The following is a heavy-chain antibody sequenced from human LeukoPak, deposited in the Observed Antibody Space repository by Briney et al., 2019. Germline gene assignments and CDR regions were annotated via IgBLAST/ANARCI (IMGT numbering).Heavy chain of an antibody. CDR2: IYHSGST. V-gene: IGHV4-30-2*01. J-gene: IGHJ3*02. CDR3: ARELPSLGSRGHGAFDI. D-gene: IGHD2-15*01. Sequence: SETLSLTCAVSGGSISSGGYSWSWIRQPPGQGLEWIGYIYHSGSTYYNPSLKSRVTISVDRSKNQFSLKLSSVTAADTAVYYCARELPSLGSRGHGAFDIWGQGTMVTVSS. CDR1: GGSISSGGYS.